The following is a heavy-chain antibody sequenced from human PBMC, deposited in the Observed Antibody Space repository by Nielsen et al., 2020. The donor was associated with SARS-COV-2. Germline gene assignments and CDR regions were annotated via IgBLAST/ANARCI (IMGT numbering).Heavy chain of an antibody. CDR3: ASHNYGGHTIDY. J-gene: IGHJ4*02. V-gene: IGHV3-11*03. D-gene: IGHD4-23*01. CDR2: ISISSSYT. Sequence: WIRQPPGKGLEWVSYISISSSYTNYADSVKGRFTISRDNAKNSLYLQMNSLRAEDTAVYYCASHNYGGHTIDYWGQGTLVTVSS.